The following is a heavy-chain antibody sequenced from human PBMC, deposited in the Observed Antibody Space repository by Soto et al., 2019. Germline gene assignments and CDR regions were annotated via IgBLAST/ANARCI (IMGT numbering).Heavy chain of an antibody. V-gene: IGHV1-18*04. CDR3: ARDRVDFWSGYPTIYYYGMDV. D-gene: IGHD3-3*01. CDR1: GYTFTSYG. J-gene: IGHJ6*02. CDR2: VSAYNGNT. Sequence: ASVKVSCKASGYTFTSYGISWVRQAPGQGLEWMGWVSAYNGNTNYAQKLQGRVTMTTDTSTSTAYMALRSLRSADTAVYYCARDRVDFWSGYPTIYYYGMDVWGQ.